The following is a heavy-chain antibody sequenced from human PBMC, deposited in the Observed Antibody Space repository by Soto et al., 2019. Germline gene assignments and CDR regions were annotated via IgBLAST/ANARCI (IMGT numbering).Heavy chain of an antibody. Sequence: SQTLSLTCVISGDSVSSNSAGWNWIRQSPSRGLEWLGRTYYKSKWNNDYALSVKSRITINPDTSKNQFSLHLYSVTPEDTAVYYCSGITWFRGMDVWGQGAPVTVSS. CDR1: GDSVSSNSAG. CDR2: TYYKSKWNN. J-gene: IGHJ6*02. D-gene: IGHD3-10*01. V-gene: IGHV6-1*01. CDR3: SGITWFRGMDV.